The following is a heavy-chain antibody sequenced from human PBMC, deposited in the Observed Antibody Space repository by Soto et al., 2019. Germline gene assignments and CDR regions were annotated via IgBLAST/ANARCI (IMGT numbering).Heavy chain of an antibody. J-gene: IGHJ5*02. CDR3: ASPPTNLDYGDDNWFDP. V-gene: IGHV3-7*01. Sequence: PGGSLRLSCAASGFTFSSYWMSWVRQAPGKGLEWVANIKQDRSEKYYVDSVKGRFTISRDNAKNSLYLQMNSLKAEDTAVYYCASPPTNLDYGDDNWFDPWGQGTLVTVSS. CDR2: IKQDRSEK. D-gene: IGHD4-17*01. CDR1: GFTFSSYW.